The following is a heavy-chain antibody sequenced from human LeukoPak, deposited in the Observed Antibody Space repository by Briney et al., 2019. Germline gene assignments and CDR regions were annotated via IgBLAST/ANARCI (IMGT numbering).Heavy chain of an antibody. CDR1: GGSISSYY. CDR2: IYYSGST. V-gene: IGHV4-59*01. J-gene: IGHJ4*02. CDR3: VSVAVAGTGDY. D-gene: IGHD6-19*01. Sequence: SETLSLTCTVSGGSISSYYWSWIRQPPGKGLEWIGYIYYSGSTNYNPSLKSRVTISVDTSKNQFSLKLSSVTAADTAVYYCVSVAVAGTGDYWGQGTLVTVSS.